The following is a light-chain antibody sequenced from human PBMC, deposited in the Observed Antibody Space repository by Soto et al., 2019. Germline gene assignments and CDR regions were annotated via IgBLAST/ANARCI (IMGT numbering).Light chain of an antibody. CDR1: SSNIGSDC. CDR3: AAWDDSLSGHYV. Sequence: QSVLTQPPSASGTPGQTVTISCSGSSSNIGSDCVYWYQQVPGAAPKLLIYRNHQRPSGAPDRFSGSKSGTSASLAISGLRSEDEAEYYCAAWDDSLSGHYVFGTGTKVTVL. CDR2: RNH. V-gene: IGLV1-47*01. J-gene: IGLJ1*01.